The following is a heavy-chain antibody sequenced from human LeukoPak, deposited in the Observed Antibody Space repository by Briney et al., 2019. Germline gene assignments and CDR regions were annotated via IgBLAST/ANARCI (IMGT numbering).Heavy chain of an antibody. J-gene: IGHJ5*02. D-gene: IGHD2-2*02. Sequence: GGSLRLSCEASGFTFGNYAMNWVRQAPGKGLEWVSTISGTGSSTYYADSAKGRFTISRDNSKDTLFLQLNSLTAADTAMYFCAKASVAIPQYCNSWGQGALVTVSS. CDR2: ISGTGSST. CDR3: AKASVAIPQYCNS. V-gene: IGHV3-23*01. CDR1: GFTFGNYA.